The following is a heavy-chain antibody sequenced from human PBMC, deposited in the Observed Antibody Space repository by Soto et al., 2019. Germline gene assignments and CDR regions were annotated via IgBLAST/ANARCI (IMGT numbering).Heavy chain of an antibody. J-gene: IGHJ4*02. V-gene: IGHV3-23*01. D-gene: IGHD1-26*01. Sequence: EVQILQSGGGLEQPGGSLRLSCAASGFTFSNYAMSWIRQAPGKGLEWVSTFRETGNTYYADSVRGRFATSRDNSENTLYLQMSSLRAEDTAVYYCAKQQMGVIRALDYWGQGTLVTVSS. CDR1: GFTFSNYA. CDR2: FRETGNT. CDR3: AKQQMGVIRALDY.